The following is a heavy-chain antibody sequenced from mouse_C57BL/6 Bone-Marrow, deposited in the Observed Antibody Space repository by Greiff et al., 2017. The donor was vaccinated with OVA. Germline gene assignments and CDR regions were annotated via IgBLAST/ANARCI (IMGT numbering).Heavy chain of an antibody. CDR3: ARGDTTGRHY. D-gene: IGHD1-1*01. V-gene: IGHV5-4*03. J-gene: IGHJ2*01. Sequence: EVMLVESGGGLVKPGGSLKLSCAASGFTFSSYAMSWVRQTPEKRLEWVATISDGGSYTYYPDNVKGRFTISRDNAKNNLYLQMSHLKSEDTAMYYCARGDTTGRHYWGQGATLTVSS. CDR1: GFTFSSYA. CDR2: ISDGGSYT.